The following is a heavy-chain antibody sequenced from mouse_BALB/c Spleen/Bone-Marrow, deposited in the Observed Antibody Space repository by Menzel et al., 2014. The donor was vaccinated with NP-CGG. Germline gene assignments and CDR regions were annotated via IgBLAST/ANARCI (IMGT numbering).Heavy chain of an antibody. D-gene: IGHD2-3*01. V-gene: IGHV1-7*01. J-gene: IGHJ3*01. Sequence: VQVVESGAGLAKPRASVKMSCKASGYTFTNYWMHWVKQRPGQGLEWIGYIDPSTGYTEYNQKFKDKATLTADKSSSTAYMQLSSLTSEDSAVYYCARGGIYDGYSYWGQGTLVTVSA. CDR3: ARGGIYDGYSY. CDR1: GYTFTNYW. CDR2: IDPSTGYT.